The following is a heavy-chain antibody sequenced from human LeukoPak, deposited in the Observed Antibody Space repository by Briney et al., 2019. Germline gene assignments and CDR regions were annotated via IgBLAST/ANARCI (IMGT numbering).Heavy chain of an antibody. D-gene: IGHD2-15*01. V-gene: IGHV4-30-2*01. J-gene: IGHJ4*02. CDR2: IYHSGST. Sequence: SQTLSLTCAVSGGSISSGGYSWSWIRQPPGKGLEWIGYIYHSGSTYYNPPLKSRVTISVDRSKNQFSLKLSSVTAADTAVYYCARALRNCSGGSCYPSLHFDYWGQGTLVTVSS. CDR3: ARALRNCSGGSCYPSLHFDY. CDR1: GGSISSGGYS.